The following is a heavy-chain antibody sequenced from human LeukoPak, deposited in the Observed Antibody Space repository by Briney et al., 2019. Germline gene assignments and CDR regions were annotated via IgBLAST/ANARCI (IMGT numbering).Heavy chain of an antibody. V-gene: IGHV1-69*13. CDR3: ARDLIVGATSWFDP. D-gene: IGHD1-26*01. J-gene: IGHJ5*02. Sequence: ASVKVSCKASGGTFSSYTSTWVRQAPGQGLEWMGGIIPIFGTANYAQKFQGRVTITADESTSTVYMELSSLRSEDTAVYYCARDLIVGATSWFDPWGQGTLVTVSS. CDR1: GGTFSSYT. CDR2: IIPIFGTA.